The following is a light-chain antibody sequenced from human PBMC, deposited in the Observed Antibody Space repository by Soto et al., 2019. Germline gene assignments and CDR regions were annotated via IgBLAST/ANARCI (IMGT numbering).Light chain of an antibody. CDR1: SSDVGGYNY. Sequence: QSALTQPPSASGSPGQSVTISCNGTSSDVGGYNYVSWYQHHPDKAPKLIIYEVYKRPSGVPYRFSGSKSGNTASLTVSGLQAEDEAEYYCSSYAASDSFVVFGGGTKLTVL. J-gene: IGLJ2*01. CDR2: EVY. V-gene: IGLV2-8*01. CDR3: SSYAASDSFVV.